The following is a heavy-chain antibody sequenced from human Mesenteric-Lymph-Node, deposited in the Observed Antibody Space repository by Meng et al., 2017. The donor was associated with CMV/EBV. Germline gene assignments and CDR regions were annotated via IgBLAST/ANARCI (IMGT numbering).Heavy chain of an antibody. CDR3: ARGPRSSTSPLGYSDY. CDR1: GFTYGDYA. J-gene: IGHJ4*02. CDR2: ISSSGRTQ. V-gene: IGHV3-30*14. Sequence: GESLKISCAASGFTYGDYAMHWVRQAPGKGLEWVAVISSSGRTQYYADSVKGRFTISRDNSKNTLYLQMGSLKVEDMAVYYCARGPRSSTSPLGYSDYWGQGTLVTVSS. D-gene: IGHD2-2*01.